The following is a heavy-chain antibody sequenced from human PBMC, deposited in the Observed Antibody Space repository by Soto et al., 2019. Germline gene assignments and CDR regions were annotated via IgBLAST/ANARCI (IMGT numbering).Heavy chain of an antibody. Sequence: PVKVSCNASGGTFSSYALSWVRQAPGQGLEWMGGIIPIFGTANYAQKFQGRVTITADESTSTAYMEPSSLRSEDTAVYYCARDRSLGYSYGFYYYYGMDVWGQGTTVTXSS. CDR3: ARDRSLGYSYGFYYYYGMDV. J-gene: IGHJ6*02. V-gene: IGHV1-69*13. D-gene: IGHD5-18*01. CDR2: IIPIFGTA. CDR1: GGTFSSYA.